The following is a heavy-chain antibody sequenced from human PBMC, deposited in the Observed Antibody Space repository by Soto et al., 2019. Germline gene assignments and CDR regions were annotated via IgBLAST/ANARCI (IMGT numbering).Heavy chain of an antibody. J-gene: IGHJ4*02. D-gene: IGHD3-10*01. V-gene: IGHV1-69*06. Sequence: QVQLVQSGAKVKKPGSSVKVSCKASGGTLSTYAISWVRQAPGQGLEWMGGIIPIFGTANYAQMFQGRVTITADKSTSTAYMELSSLTSADTAVYYCAREPQDGSGSYFDSWGQGTLVTVSS. CDR1: GGTLSTYA. CDR2: IIPIFGTA. CDR3: AREPQDGSGSYFDS.